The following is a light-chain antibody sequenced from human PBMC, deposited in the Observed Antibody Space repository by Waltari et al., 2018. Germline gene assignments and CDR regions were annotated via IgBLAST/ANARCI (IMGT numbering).Light chain of an antibody. CDR3: CSYAGSSTWVV. CDR1: SSDVGSYNL. V-gene: IGLV2-23*02. CDR2: EVS. J-gene: IGLJ2*01. Sequence: QSALTQPASVSGSPGQSITISCTGTSSDVGSYNLVSWYQQHPGKAPKLMIYEVSKRHSGVSNRFSGSKSGNTASLTISGRQAEDEADYYCCSYAGSSTWVVFGGGTKLTVL.